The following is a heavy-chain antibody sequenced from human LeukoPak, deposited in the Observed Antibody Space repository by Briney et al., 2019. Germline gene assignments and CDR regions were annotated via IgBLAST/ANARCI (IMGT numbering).Heavy chain of an antibody. Sequence: GGSLRLSCAASGFTFSSYAMSWVRQAPGKGLEWVSAISGSGGSTYYADSVKGRFTISRDNSKNTLYLQMNSLRAEDTAVYYCAKGLPGYSYGYDYYGMDVWGQGTTVTVSS. D-gene: IGHD5-18*01. CDR2: ISGSGGST. J-gene: IGHJ6*02. CDR1: GFTFSSYA. V-gene: IGHV3-23*01. CDR3: AKGLPGYSYGYDYYGMDV.